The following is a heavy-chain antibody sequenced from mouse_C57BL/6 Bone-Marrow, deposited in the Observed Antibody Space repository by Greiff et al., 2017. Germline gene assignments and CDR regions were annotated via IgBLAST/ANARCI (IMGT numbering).Heavy chain of an antibody. CDR1: GYTFTDYN. J-gene: IGHJ3*01. D-gene: IGHD1-1*01. CDR3: ARPYGSSSFAY. CDR2: INPNNGGT. Sequence: VQLKQSGPELVKPGASVKMSCKASGYTFTDYNMHWVKQSHGKSLACIGYINPNNGGTSYNQKFKGKATLTVNKSSSTAYMELRSLTSEDSAVYYCARPYGSSSFAYWGQGTLVTVSA. V-gene: IGHV1-22*01.